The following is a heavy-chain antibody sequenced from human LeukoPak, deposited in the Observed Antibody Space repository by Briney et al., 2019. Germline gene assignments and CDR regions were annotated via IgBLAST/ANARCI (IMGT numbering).Heavy chain of an antibody. CDR1: GFIFSNGW. D-gene: IGHD6-6*01. J-gene: IGHJ4*02. CDR3: TTDRSIAVRPLFDY. V-gene: IGHV3-15*01. CDR2: IKSKTDGGTT. Sequence: GGSLRLSCAASGFIFSNGWMGWVRQAPGKGLEWVGRIKSKTDGGTTDYAAPVKGRFTVSRDDSKNTVYLQVNSLKTEDTAVYHCTTDRSIAVRPLFDYWGQGILVTVSS.